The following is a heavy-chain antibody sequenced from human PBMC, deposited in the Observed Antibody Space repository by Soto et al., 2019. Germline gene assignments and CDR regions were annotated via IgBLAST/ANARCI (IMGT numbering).Heavy chain of an antibody. V-gene: IGHV1-8*01. CDR3: ARRGYSSSWYYYYYYAMDV. CDR1: GYTFTSYD. CDR2: MNPNSGNT. J-gene: IGHJ6*02. D-gene: IGHD6-13*01. Sequence: QVQLVQSGAEVKKPGASVKVSCKASGYTFTSYDINWVRQATGQGLEWMGWMNPNSGNTGYAQKFQGRVTMTRNTSINTAYMELSSLRSEDTAVYYCARRGYSSSWYYYYYYAMDVWGQGTTVTVSS.